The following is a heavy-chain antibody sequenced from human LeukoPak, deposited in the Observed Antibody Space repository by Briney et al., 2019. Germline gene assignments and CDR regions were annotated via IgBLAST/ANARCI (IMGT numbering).Heavy chain of an antibody. Sequence: ASVKVSCKVSGYTLTELSMHWVRQAPGKEVEWMGGFDPEDGETIYAQKFQGRVTMTEDTSTDTAYMELSSLRSEDTAVYYCATIDGHYDSSGYWGQGTLVIVSS. CDR3: ATIDGHYDSSGY. CDR2: FDPEDGET. D-gene: IGHD3-22*01. CDR1: GYTLTELS. J-gene: IGHJ4*02. V-gene: IGHV1-24*01.